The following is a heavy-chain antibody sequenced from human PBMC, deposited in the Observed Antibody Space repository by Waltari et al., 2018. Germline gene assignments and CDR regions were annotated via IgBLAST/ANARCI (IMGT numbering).Heavy chain of an antibody. CDR3: AREVTKVELGRRLPHFFDS. V-gene: IGHV4-61*02. D-gene: IGHD7-27*01. CDR2: FCSREYI. J-gene: IGHJ4*02. CDR1: GDSITSNSFY. Sequence: QVQLQESGPGLVKPSQTLSLTCTVSGDSITSNSFYWNWVRQPAGKGLEWIGRFCSREYINYNPSLKSRVTISRDTSKKQFFLKLTSVTAADTAFYYCAREVTKVELGRRLPHFFDSWGQGTLVTVSS.